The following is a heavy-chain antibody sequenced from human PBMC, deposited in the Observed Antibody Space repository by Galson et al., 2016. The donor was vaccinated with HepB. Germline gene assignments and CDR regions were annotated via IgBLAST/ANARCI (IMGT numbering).Heavy chain of an antibody. V-gene: IGHV3-73*01. D-gene: IGHD3-3*01. CDR1: GFTFSGSH. J-gene: IGHJ4*02. Sequence: SLRLSCAASGFTFSGSHMHWVRQAPGKGLEWVGHMRSRFDSYATAYAASVKGRFTISRDDSKSTAYLQMNSLRTEDTAVYYCSRQDFAVNDYWGQGILVTVSS. CDR3: SRQDFAVNDY. CDR2: MRSRFDSYAT.